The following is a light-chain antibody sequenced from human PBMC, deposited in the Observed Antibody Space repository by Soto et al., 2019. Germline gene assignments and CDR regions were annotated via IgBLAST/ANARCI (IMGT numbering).Light chain of an antibody. J-gene: IGKJ2*01. CDR2: RAS. Sequence: DIQMTQSPSTLSASVGDRVTITFRASQNIGPALAWYEKKPGKAPHLLFFRASNFESGSPSRFSGSGSGTEFTLAISSLQRDDFATYYCQQYHIFLTFGQGTKLEIK. V-gene: IGKV1-5*03. CDR1: QNIGPA. CDR3: QQYHIFLT.